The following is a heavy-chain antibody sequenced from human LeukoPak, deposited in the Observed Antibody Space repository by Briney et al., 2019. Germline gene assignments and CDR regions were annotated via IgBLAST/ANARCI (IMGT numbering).Heavy chain of an antibody. CDR2: IRHDGSNK. V-gene: IGHV3-30*02. Sequence: PGGSLRLSCAASGFTFSSYGMRWVRQAPGKGLEWVAFIRHDGSNKYYVDSVKGRFTISRDNDKNTLYLQMNSLRAEDTAVYYCAEDRYSYALGDAFDIWGQGTMVTVSS. CDR3: AEDRYSYALGDAFDI. CDR1: GFTFSSYG. D-gene: IGHD5-18*01. J-gene: IGHJ3*02.